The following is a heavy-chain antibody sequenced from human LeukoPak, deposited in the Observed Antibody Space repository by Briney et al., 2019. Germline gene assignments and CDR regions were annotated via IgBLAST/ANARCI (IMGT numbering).Heavy chain of an antibody. CDR3: ARVYCSGGSCYRNYYYMDV. Sequence: PSETLSLTCAVYGGSFSGYYWSWIRQPPGKGLEWIGEINHSGSTNYNPSLKSRVTISVDTSKNQFSLKLSSVTAADTAVYYCARVYCSGGSCYRNYYYMDVWGKGTTVTISS. CDR2: INHSGST. D-gene: IGHD2-15*01. CDR1: GGSFSGYY. J-gene: IGHJ6*03. V-gene: IGHV4-34*01.